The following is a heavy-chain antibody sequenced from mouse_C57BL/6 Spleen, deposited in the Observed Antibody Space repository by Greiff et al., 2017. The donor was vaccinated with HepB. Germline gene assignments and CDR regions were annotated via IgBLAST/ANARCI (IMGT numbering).Heavy chain of an antibody. CDR1: GYTFTDYE. CDR3: TRRRDGSSLYYFDY. CDR2: IDPETGGT. J-gene: IGHJ2*01. Sequence: QVQLQQSGAELVRPGASVTLSCKASGYTFTDYEMHWVKQTPVHGLEWIGAIDPETGGTAYNQKFKGKAILTADKSSSTAYMELRSLTSEDSAVYYCTRRRDGSSLYYFDYWGQGTTLTVSS. V-gene: IGHV1-15*01. D-gene: IGHD1-1*01.